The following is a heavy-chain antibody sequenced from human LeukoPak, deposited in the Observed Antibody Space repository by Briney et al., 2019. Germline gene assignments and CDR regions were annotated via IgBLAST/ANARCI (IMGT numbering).Heavy chain of an antibody. CDR1: GYTLTDHY. V-gene: IGHV1-2*02. CDR2: INSNSGGT. Sequence: ASVKVTCKAFGYTLTDHYMHWVRQAPGQGLEWMGWINSNSGGTNYAQIFQGRVTMTRETSINTVYMELSRLRFDDTALYYCARVMLMTTVTTGYFDYWGQGTLVTVSS. CDR3: ARVMLMTTVTTGYFDY. D-gene: IGHD4-17*01. J-gene: IGHJ4*02.